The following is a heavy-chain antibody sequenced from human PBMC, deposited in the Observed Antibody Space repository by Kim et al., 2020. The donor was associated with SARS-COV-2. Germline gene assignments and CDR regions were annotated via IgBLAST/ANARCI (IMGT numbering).Heavy chain of an antibody. CDR2: ISAYNGNT. Sequence: ASVKVSCKASGYTFTSYGISWVRQAPGQGLEWMGWISAYNGNTNYAQKLQGRVTMTTDTSTSTAYMELRGLRSDDTAVYYCARDSGYSYGNYYYYGMDVWGQGTTVTVSS. D-gene: IGHD5-18*01. CDR3: ARDSGYSYGNYYYYGMDV. J-gene: IGHJ6*02. CDR1: GYTFTSYG. V-gene: IGHV1-18*01.